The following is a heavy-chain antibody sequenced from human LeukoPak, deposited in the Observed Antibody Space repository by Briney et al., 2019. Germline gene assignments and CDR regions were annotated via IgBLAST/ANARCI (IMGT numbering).Heavy chain of an antibody. Sequence: SETLSLTCNVSGGSISGYYWGWIRQPPGKGLEWIVVIYYSGNTRNNPYPKSRVTISVDTSKNQFSLRLSSVTAADTAVYYCARDVGCSGGSCYSFDYWGQGTLVTVSS. CDR2: IYYSGNT. D-gene: IGHD2-15*01. J-gene: IGHJ4*02. CDR3: ARDVGCSGGSCYSFDY. V-gene: IGHV4-59*12. CDR1: GGSISGYY.